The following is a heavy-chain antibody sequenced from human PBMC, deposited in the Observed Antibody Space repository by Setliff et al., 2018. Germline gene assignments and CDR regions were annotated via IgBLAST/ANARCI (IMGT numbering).Heavy chain of an antibody. J-gene: IGHJ3*02. CDR3: ARAPYYYDSSGYYRDDAFDI. D-gene: IGHD3-22*01. V-gene: IGHV1-8*02. Sequence: GASVKVSCKASGYTFTSYDINWVRQATGQGLEWMGWMNPNSGNTGYAQKFQGRVIITRNTSISTAYMELSSLRSEDTAVYYCARAPYYYDSSGYYRDDAFDIWGQGTMVTVSS. CDR1: GYTFTSYD. CDR2: MNPNSGNT.